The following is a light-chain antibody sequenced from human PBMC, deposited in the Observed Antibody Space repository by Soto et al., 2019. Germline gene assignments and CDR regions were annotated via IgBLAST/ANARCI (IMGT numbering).Light chain of an antibody. CDR3: QQYSTYPIT. V-gene: IGKV1-5*03. J-gene: IGKJ5*01. CDR1: QSVTTW. CDR2: KAS. Sequence: DIQMTQSPSTLSASVGDRVTITCRASQSVTTWLAWYQQKPGKAPKLLIYKASNLESGLPSRFTGSVSGTEFTLTISSLQSDDFDTYYCQQYSTYPITFGQGTRLEIK.